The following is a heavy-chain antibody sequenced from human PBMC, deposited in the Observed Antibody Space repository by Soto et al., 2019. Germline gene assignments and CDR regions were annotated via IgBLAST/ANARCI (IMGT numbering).Heavy chain of an antibody. CDR3: AREWYGDYVNRFDP. J-gene: IGHJ5*02. CDR2: IYYSGST. CDR1: GGSISSGGYY. Sequence: SEPLSLTCTVSGGSISSGGYYWSWIRQHPGKGLEWIGYIYYSGSTYYNPSLKSRVTISVDTSKNQFSLKLSSVTAADTAVYYCAREWYGDYVNRFDPWGQGTLVTVSS. D-gene: IGHD4-17*01. V-gene: IGHV4-31*03.